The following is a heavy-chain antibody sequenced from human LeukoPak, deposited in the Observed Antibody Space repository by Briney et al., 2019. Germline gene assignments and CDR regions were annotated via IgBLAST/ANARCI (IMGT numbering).Heavy chain of an antibody. J-gene: IGHJ3*02. CDR1: GGSISSGAYS. V-gene: IGHV4-30-2*01. CDR3: ASKIDAFDI. CDR2: IYPSGST. Sequence: SETLSLTCAVSGGSISSGAYSWSWIRQPAGKGLEWIGNIYPSGSTYYNPSLKSRVTISVDRSKNQFSLKLTSVTAADTAVYYCASKIDAFDIWGQGTMVIVSS.